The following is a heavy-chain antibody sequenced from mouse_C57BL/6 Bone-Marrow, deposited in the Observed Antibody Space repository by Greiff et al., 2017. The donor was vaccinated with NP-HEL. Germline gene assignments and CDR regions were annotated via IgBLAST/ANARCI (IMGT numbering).Heavy chain of an antibody. CDR1: GFTFSDYY. J-gene: IGHJ1*03. D-gene: IGHD1-1*01. V-gene: IGHV5-16*01. CDR2: INYDGSST. Sequence: EVKLVESEGGLVQPGSSMKLSCTASGFTFSDYYMAWVRQVPEKGLEWVANINYDGSSTYYLDSLKSRFIISRDNAKNILYLQMSSLKFEDTATYYCARFSRGYFDVWGTGTTVTVSS. CDR3: ARFSRGYFDV.